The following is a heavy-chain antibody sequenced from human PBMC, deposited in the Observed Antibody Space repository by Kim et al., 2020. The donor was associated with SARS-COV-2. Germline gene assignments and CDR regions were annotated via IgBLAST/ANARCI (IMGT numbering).Heavy chain of an antibody. D-gene: IGHD3-22*01. CDR2: IYYSGST. Sequence: SETLSLTCTVSGGSISSSSYYWGWIRQPPGKGLEWIGSIYYSGSTYYNPSLKSRVTISVDTSKNQFSLKLSSVTAADTAVYYCASRDGSGLYFDYWGQGTLVTVSS. V-gene: IGHV4-39*01. CDR1: GGSISSSSYY. CDR3: ASRDGSGLYFDY. J-gene: IGHJ4*02.